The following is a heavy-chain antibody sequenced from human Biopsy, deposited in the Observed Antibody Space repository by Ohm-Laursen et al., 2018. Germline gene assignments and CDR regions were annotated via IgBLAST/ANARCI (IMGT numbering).Heavy chain of an antibody. D-gene: IGHD2-15*01. J-gene: IGHJ4*02. CDR1: GDSINSSY. V-gene: IGHV4-59*08. Sequence: SDTLSLTCPVSGDSINSSYWSWIRQAPGKGLEWIGFISNSGNTNYNPSLKSRVTISADTSKNQFSLKLGSVTVADTAVFYCARRGSGGRSFDYWGQGSLVTVSS. CDR3: ARRGSGGRSFDY. CDR2: ISNSGNT.